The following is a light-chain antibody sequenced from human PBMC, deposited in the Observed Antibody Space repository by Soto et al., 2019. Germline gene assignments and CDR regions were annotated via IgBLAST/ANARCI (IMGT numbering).Light chain of an antibody. CDR2: RTS. J-gene: IGKJ1*01. CDR1: QSISSN. Sequence: EIVMTQSPATLSVSPGERATLSCRASQSISSNLAWYQQKPGQAPRLLMFRTSSRATGFPARFSGSGSGTDFTLTISSLEPEDFAVYYCQQRSNWPPTFGQGTKVDIK. CDR3: QQRSNWPPT. V-gene: IGKV3-11*01.